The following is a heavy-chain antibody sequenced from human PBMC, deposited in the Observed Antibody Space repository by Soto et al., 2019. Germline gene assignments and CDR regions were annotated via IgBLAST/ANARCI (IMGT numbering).Heavy chain of an antibody. J-gene: IGHJ6*02. CDR3: AKGGAARPEYYYYGMDV. CDR2: ISGSGGST. V-gene: IGHV3-23*01. CDR1: GFTFSSYA. D-gene: IGHD6-6*01. Sequence: EVQLLESGGGLVQPGGSLRLSCAASGFTFSSYAMSWVRQAPGKGLVWVSAISGSGGSTYYADSVKGRFTISRDNSKNTLYLQMNSLRAEDTAVYYCAKGGAARPEYYYYGMDVWGQGTTVTVSS.